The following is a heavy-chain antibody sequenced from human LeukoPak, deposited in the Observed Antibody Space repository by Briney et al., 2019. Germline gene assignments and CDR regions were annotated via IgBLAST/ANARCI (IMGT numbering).Heavy chain of an antibody. CDR1: GFTFSSYA. D-gene: IGHD3-10*01. J-gene: IGHJ6*02. V-gene: IGHV3-23*01. CDR3: AKPYYYGSASYYYYGMDV. CDR2: ISGSGGST. Sequence: PGGSLRLSCAASGFTFSSYAMSWVRQAPGKGLEWVSAISGSGGSTYYADSVKGRFTISRDNSKNTLYLQMNSLRAEDTAVYYCAKPYYYGSASYYYYGMDVWGQGTTVTVSS.